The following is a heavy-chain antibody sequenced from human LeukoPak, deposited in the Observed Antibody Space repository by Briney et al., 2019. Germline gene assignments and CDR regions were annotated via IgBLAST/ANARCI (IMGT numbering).Heavy chain of an antibody. CDR1: GGSISSGIHY. D-gene: IGHD2-2*01. J-gene: IGHJ1*01. CDR2: IYYSGST. V-gene: IGHV4-31*03. Sequence: SETLSLTCTVSGGSISSGIHYWSWIRQYPGKGLEWIGYIYYSGSTHYNPSLKSRVTMTIDTSKNHFSLKLSSVTAEDTAVYYCAIVPAAITYFQHWGQGTLVTVSS. CDR3: AIVPAAITYFQH.